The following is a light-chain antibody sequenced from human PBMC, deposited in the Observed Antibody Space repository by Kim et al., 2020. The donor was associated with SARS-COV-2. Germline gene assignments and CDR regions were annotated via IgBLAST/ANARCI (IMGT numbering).Light chain of an antibody. V-gene: IGKV1-5*03. CDR1: QNINSW. CDR3: QQYNAHQT. CDR2: KAS. J-gene: IGKJ1*01. Sequence: LSASVGDRVTITCRASQNINSWLAWYQQKPGKAPKLLIYKASSLESGVPSRFSGSGSGTEFTLTISLQPDDFATYYCQQYNAHQTFGQGTKVEIK.